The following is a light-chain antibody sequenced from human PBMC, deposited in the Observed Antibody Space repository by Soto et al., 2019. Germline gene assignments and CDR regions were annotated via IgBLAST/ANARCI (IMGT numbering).Light chain of an antibody. J-gene: IGLJ2*01. CDR2: DVS. CDR3: SSYTSSNTLEVV. CDR1: SSDVGGYNY. V-gene: IGLV2-14*03. Sequence: QSALTQPASVSGSPGQAITISCTGTSSDVGGYNYVSWYQHHPGKAPKLMIYDVSNRPSGISNRFSGSKSCNTASLTISGLQAEDEADYYCSSYTSSNTLEVVFGGGTKLTVL.